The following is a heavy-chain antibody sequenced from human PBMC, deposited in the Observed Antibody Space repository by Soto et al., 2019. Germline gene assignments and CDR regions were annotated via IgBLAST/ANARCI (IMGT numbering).Heavy chain of an antibody. J-gene: IGHJ6*02. V-gene: IGHV3-64D*06. CDR1: GFTFSSYA. CDR2: ISSNGGST. Sequence: GGSLRLSCSASGFTFSSYAMHWVRQAPGKGLEYVSAISSNGGSTYYADSVKGRFTISRDNSKNTLYLQMSSLRAEDTAVYYCVKAGNGYCSGGSCYGGYYYYYGMDVWGQGT. CDR3: VKAGNGYCSGGSCYGGYYYYYGMDV. D-gene: IGHD2-15*01.